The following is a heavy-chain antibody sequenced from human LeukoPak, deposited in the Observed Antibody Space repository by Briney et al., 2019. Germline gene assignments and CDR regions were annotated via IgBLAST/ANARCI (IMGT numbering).Heavy chain of an antibody. J-gene: IGHJ4*02. CDR3: ARSRYCSGGSCYLFDS. V-gene: IGHV3-21*01. CDR2: INRNSNFI. CDR1: GFNFTIHN. Sequence: GGSLRLSCGASGFNFTIHNMNWVRQAPGKGREWVSSINRNSNFIYYADSVKGRFTISRDNAKNSLYLQMDSLRVEDTAVYYCARSRYCSGGSCYLFDSWGQGILVTVSS. D-gene: IGHD2-15*01.